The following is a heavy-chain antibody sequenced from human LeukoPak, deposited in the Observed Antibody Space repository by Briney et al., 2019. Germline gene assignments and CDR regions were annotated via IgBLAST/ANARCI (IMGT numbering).Heavy chain of an antibody. V-gene: IGHV3-53*01. CDR1: GFTVSGNY. D-gene: IGHD3-22*01. CDR3: ARDSDYYDSRGSLGAY. Sequence: AGGSLRLSCAASGFTVSGNYMSWVRQAPGKGLEWVSVIYSGGSTYYADSVKGRFTISRDNSKNTLYLQMNSLRAEDTAVYYCARDSDYYDSRGSLGAYWGQGTLVTVSS. J-gene: IGHJ4*02. CDR2: IYSGGST.